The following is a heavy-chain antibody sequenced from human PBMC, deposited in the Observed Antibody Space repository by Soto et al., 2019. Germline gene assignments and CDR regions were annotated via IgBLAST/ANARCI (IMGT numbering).Heavy chain of an antibody. V-gene: IGHV1-18*01. CDR3: AXXEGFDY. J-gene: IGHJ4*02. CDR2: ISAYNGNT. CDR1: XXXXXSXX. Sequence: QVQLVQSGAEVKKPGASVKVSXXXXXXXXXSXXISXXXXAPGQGLEWMGWISAYNGNTNYAQKLQGRVTMTTDTSTSTAYMELRSLRSDXTAVXYCAXXEGFDYWGQGTLVTVSS.